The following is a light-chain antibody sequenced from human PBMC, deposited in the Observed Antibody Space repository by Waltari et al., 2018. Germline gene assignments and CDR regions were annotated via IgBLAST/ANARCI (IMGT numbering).Light chain of an antibody. CDR3: QQYNSYLLT. CDR2: KAS. Sequence: DIQMTPPPSTLSASVGDQVTTTCRASQSISTWLAWYRQKPGKAPKLLIYKASTLETGVPSRFSGSGSGTEFTLTISSLQPDDFATYFCQQYNSYLLTFGGGTKVEIQ. J-gene: IGKJ4*01. V-gene: IGKV1-5*03. CDR1: QSISTW.